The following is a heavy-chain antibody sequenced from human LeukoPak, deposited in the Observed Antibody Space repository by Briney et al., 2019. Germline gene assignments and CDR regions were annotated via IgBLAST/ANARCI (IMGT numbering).Heavy chain of an antibody. V-gene: IGHV3-48*03. CDR2: ISSSGSTI. D-gene: IGHD3-9*01. J-gene: IGHJ3*02. Sequence: GGSLRRSCAASGFTFSSYEMNWVRQAPGKGLEWVSYISSSGSTIYYADSVKGRFTISRDNAKNSLYLQMNSLRAEDTAVYYCARERQGRDILTGYDAFDIWGQGTMVTVSS. CDR3: ARERQGRDILTGYDAFDI. CDR1: GFTFSSYE.